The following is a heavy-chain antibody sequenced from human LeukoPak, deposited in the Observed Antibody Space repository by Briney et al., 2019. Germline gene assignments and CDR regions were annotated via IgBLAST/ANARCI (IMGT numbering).Heavy chain of an antibody. J-gene: IGHJ6*03. V-gene: IGHV1-69*13. CDR3: ARSGYDGNFYYYYMDV. D-gene: IGHD3-22*01. Sequence: ASVKVSCKASGGTFSSYAISWVRQAPGQGLEWMGGIIPIFGTANYAQKFQGRVTITADESTSTAYMELSSLRSEDTAVYYCARSGYDGNFYYYYMDVWGKGTTVTISS. CDR2: IIPIFGTA. CDR1: GGTFSSYA.